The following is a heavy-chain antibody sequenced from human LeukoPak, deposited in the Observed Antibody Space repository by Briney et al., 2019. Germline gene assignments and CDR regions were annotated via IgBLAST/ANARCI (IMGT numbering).Heavy chain of an antibody. CDR2: INPSGGST. V-gene: IGHV1-46*01. CDR1: GYTFTTYY. Sequence: ASVKVSCKASGYTFTTYYMHWVRQAPGQVLEWMGIINPSGGSTTYAQRFQGRVTMTRDTSTSTVYMDLSSLRSEDTAMYYCARVVSGSYWGLEYWGQGTLVTVSS. D-gene: IGHD1-26*01. CDR3: ARVVSGSYWGLEY. J-gene: IGHJ4*02.